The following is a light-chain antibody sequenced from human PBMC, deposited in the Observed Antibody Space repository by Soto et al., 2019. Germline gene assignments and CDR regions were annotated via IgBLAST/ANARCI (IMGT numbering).Light chain of an antibody. CDR2: DVT. Sequence: QSVLTQPASVSGSPGQSITISCTGTSSDVGAYNYVSWYQQHPGKAPELMIYDVTKRPSGVSNRFSGSKSGNTASLTISGLQAEDEADYYCSSYSSSSTLLGGGTKVTVL. V-gene: IGLV2-14*01. CDR1: SSDVGAYNY. CDR3: SSYSSSSTL. J-gene: IGLJ2*01.